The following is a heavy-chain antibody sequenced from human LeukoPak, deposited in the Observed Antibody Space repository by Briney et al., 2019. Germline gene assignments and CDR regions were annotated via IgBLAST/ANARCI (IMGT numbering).Heavy chain of an antibody. J-gene: IGHJ4*02. CDR3: AARDGSSGW. CDR2: IYYSGST. CDR1: GGSMSPYH. V-gene: IGHV4-59*12. Sequence: PSETLSLTCTVSGGSMSPYHWGWIRQPPGKGLEWTGYIYYSGSTNYNPSLKSRVTISVDTSKNQFSLKLSSVTAADTAVYYCAARDGSSGWWGQGTLVTVSS. D-gene: IGHD6-19*01.